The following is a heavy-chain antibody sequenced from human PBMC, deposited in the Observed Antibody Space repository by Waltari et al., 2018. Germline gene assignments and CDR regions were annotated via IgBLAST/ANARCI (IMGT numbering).Heavy chain of an antibody. D-gene: IGHD4-17*01. Sequence: QVQLQESGPGLVKPSETLSLTCAVSGYSISSGYYWGWIRQPPGKGLEWIGSIYHSGSTYYNPSLKSRVTISVDTSKNQFSLKLSSVTAADTAVYYCARDRIYGGNSILGNYWGQGTLVTVSS. V-gene: IGHV4-38-2*02. CDR3: ARDRIYGGNSILGNY. J-gene: IGHJ4*02. CDR2: IYHSGST. CDR1: GYSISSGYY.